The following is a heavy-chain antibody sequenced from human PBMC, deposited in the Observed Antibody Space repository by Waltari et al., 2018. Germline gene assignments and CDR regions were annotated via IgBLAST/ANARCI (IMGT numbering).Heavy chain of an antibody. CDR2: MYYSGST. Sequence: QVQLQESGPGLVKPSGTLSLTCAVSGGSISSYYWRWIRQPPGKGLEWIGYMYYSGSTNYNPSLKSRVTTSVDTSKNQFSLKLSSVTAADTAVYYCARDRSGYPTTLFDPWGQGTLVTVSS. CDR3: ARDRSGYPTTLFDP. V-gene: IGHV4-59*01. CDR1: GGSISSYY. D-gene: IGHD3-3*01. J-gene: IGHJ5*02.